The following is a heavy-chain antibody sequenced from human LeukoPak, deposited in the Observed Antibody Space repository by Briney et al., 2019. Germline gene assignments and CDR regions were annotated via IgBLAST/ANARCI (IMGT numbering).Heavy chain of an antibody. V-gene: IGHV1-2*02. D-gene: IGHD3-22*01. CDR1: GYTFTRYY. CDR3: ARDQGKVDYYDSSGYYGPHFDY. Sequence: ASVTVSCKASGYTFTRYYMHWVRQPPGQGLEWMGWINPNNGGTNDAQNLQGGVPLRRATSISTAYMELSRLRSDDTAVYYCARDQGKVDYYDSSGYYGPHFDYWGQGTLVTVSS. CDR2: INPNNGGT. J-gene: IGHJ4*02.